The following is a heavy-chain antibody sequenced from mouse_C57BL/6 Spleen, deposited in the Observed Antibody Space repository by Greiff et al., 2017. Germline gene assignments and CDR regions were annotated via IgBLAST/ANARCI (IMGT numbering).Heavy chain of an antibody. V-gene: IGHV1-15*01. CDR1: GYTFTDYE. Sequence: LKQSGAELVRPGASVTLSCKASGYTFTDYEMHWVKQTPVHGLEWIGAIDPETGGTAYNQKFKGKAILTADQSSSTAYMELRSLTSEDSAVYYCTREDGSSYVGFAYWGQGTLVTVSA. CDR2: IDPETGGT. D-gene: IGHD1-1*01. CDR3: TREDGSSYVGFAY. J-gene: IGHJ3*01.